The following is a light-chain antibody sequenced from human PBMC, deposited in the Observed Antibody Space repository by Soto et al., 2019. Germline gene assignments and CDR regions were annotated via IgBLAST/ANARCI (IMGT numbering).Light chain of an antibody. V-gene: IGLV2-8*01. CDR1: IGDIGGYDY. J-gene: IGLJ1*01. Sequence: QSALTQPPSASGSPGQSVTISCTGTIGDIGGYDYVSWYQQHPGKAPKLMIYEVTKRPLGVPDRFSGSKSGNTASLTVSGLQADDEADYYCSSYAGSINPYVFGTGTKVIVL. CDR2: EVT. CDR3: SSYAGSINPYV.